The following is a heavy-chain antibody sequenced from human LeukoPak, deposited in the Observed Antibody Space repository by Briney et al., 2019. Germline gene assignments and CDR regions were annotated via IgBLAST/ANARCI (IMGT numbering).Heavy chain of an antibody. CDR1: GYTFTSYD. D-gene: IGHD5-12*01. CDR3: ARPASSGYQFDY. CDR2: MNPDSGNT. J-gene: IGHJ4*02. V-gene: IGHV1-8*01. Sequence: ASVKVSCTASGYTFTSYDINWVRQATGQGLEWMGWMNPDSGNTGYAQKFQGRVTMTRNTSISTAYMELSSLRSEDTAVYYCARPASSGYQFDYWGQGTLVTVSS.